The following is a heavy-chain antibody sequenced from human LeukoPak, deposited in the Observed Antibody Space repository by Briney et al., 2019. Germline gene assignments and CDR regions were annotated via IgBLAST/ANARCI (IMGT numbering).Heavy chain of an antibody. Sequence: SVKVSCKASGYTFTSYGISWVRQAPGQGLEWMGGIIPIFGTANYAQKFQGRVTITADESTSTAYMELSSLRSEDTAVYYCARRKAARLYWFDPWGQGTLVTVSS. CDR2: IIPIFGTA. D-gene: IGHD6-6*01. CDR3: ARRKAARLYWFDP. J-gene: IGHJ5*02. V-gene: IGHV1-69*13. CDR1: GYTFTSYG.